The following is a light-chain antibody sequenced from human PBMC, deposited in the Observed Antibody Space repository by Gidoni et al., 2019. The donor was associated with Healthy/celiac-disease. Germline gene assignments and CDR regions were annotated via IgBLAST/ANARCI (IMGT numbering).Light chain of an antibody. CDR1: SSNIGRNT. CDR2: SNN. Sequence: QSVLTQPPSASGTPGQRVTISCSGSSSNIGRNTVNWYQQLPGPAPKHLIYSNNQRPTGVPDRFSGSKSGTSASLASSGLQSEDEADYYCAAWDDSLNGFYVFGTGTKVTVL. J-gene: IGLJ1*01. CDR3: AAWDDSLNGFYV. V-gene: IGLV1-44*01.